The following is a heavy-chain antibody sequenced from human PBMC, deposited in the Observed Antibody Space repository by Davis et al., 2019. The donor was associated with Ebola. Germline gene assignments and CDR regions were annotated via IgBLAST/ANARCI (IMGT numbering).Heavy chain of an antibody. V-gene: IGHV1-18*01. CDR1: GYSFSSYG. Sequence: ASVKVSCKASGYSFSSYGISWVRQAPGQGLEWMGWVSAYNGNTNYAQKFQGRVTLTTDTSTSTAYMELRSLRSDDTAVYYCARGGGSFYLDWGQGTLVTVSS. D-gene: IGHD1-26*01. J-gene: IGHJ4*02. CDR3: ARGGGSFYLD. CDR2: VSAYNGNT.